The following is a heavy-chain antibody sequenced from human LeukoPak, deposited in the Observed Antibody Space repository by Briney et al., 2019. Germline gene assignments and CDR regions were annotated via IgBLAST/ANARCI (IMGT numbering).Heavy chain of an antibody. D-gene: IGHD2/OR15-2a*01. Sequence: GGSLPVTRAPSRFSFSSYWMDWVRQAPGKGLVWVARISPDGRSALSADSVRGRFTISRDNADNKLYLQLNSLRAEDTAVYYCARGSFCPRIHFDYWGQETLSPSP. CDR2: ISPDGRSA. V-gene: IGHV3-74*01. CDR1: RFSFSSYW. J-gene: IGHJ4*01. CDR3: ARGSFCPRIHFDY.